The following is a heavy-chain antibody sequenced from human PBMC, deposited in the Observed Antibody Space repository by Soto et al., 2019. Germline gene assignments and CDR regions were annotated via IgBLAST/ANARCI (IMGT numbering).Heavy chain of an antibody. Sequence: QVQLQESGPGLVKPSETLSLTCTVSGGSISSGGYYWSWIRQHPGKGLEWIGYIYYSGTTYYNPSLTSRVTISVDTSKNQFSLKLSSVSAADTALYYCARCSLVVVPAPGFDPWGRGNLVTVSS. J-gene: IGHJ5*02. CDR3: ARCSLVVVPAPGFDP. CDR2: IYYSGTT. CDR1: GGSISSGGYY. D-gene: IGHD2-2*01. V-gene: IGHV4-31*03.